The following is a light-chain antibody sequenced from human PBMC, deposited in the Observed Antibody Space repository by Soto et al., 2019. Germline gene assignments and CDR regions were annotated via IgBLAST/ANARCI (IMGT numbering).Light chain of an antibody. CDR1: QSILSW. CDR2: AAS. Sequence: DIQMTQSPSTLSASVGDRVTITCRASQSILSWLAWYQQKPGKAPKLLIYAASSLQSGVPSRFSGSGYGTDFTLTISSLQPEDIATYFCLQDYIYPRAFGQGTKLEIK. CDR3: LQDYIYPRA. V-gene: IGKV1-5*01. J-gene: IGKJ2*01.